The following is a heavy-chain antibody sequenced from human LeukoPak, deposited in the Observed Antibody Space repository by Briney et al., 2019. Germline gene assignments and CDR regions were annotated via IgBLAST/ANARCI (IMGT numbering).Heavy chain of an antibody. J-gene: IGHJ4*02. V-gene: IGHV1-69*04. CDR1: GGTFSSYA. Sequence: GASVKVSCKASGGTFSSYAISWVRQAPGQGLEWMGRIIPILGIANYAQKFQGRVTITADKSTSTAYMELSSLRSEDTAVYYCARDRGITGTPFDYWGQGTLVTVSS. CDR3: ARDRGITGTPFDY. CDR2: IIPILGIA. D-gene: IGHD1-20*01.